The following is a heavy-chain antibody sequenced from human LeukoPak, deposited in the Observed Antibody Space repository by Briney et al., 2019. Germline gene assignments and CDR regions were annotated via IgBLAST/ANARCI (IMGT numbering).Heavy chain of an antibody. J-gene: IGHJ4*02. CDR2: IRYDGSNK. CDR1: GFTFSSYG. Sequence: PGGSLRLSCAASGFTFSSYGMHWVRQAPGKGLEWVAFIRYDGSNKYYADSVKGRFTISRDNSKNTLYLQMNSLRAEDTAVYYCAKDGVPAALSAYYFDYWGQGTLVTVPS. CDR3: AKDGVPAALSAYYFDY. V-gene: IGHV3-30*02. D-gene: IGHD2-2*01.